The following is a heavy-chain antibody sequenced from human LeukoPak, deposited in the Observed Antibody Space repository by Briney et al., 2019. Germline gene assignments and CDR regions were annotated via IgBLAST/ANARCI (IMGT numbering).Heavy chain of an antibody. V-gene: IGHV3-30*02. J-gene: IGHJ4*02. CDR2: MGSDGSTR. D-gene: IGHD1-26*01. CDR3: ARDHMWGFDH. Sequence: GGPLRLPCAASGLSFSTYNMLWPRQAPGKGLEWLAYMGSDGSTRYYADSVRGRFTISRDTSKDTLYLQLVSLTPEDTAVYYCARDHMWGFDHWGQGTLVTVPS. CDR1: GLSFSTYN.